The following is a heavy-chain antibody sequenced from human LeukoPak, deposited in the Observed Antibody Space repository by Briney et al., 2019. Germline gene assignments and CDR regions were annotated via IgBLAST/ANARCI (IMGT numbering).Heavy chain of an antibody. Sequence: PGGSLRLSCAASGFTFSSYEMNWVRQAPGKGLEWVSYISSSGSTIYYADSVKGRFTISRDNAKNSLYLQMNSLRAEDTAVYYCARGYSGYDGPLRRTRTYYFDYWGQGTLVTVSS. D-gene: IGHD5-12*01. CDR1: GFTFSSYE. CDR2: ISSSGSTI. CDR3: ARGYSGYDGPLRRTRTYYFDY. J-gene: IGHJ4*02. V-gene: IGHV3-48*03.